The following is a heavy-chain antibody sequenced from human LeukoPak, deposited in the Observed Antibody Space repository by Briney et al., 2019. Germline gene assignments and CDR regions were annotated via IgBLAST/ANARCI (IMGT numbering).Heavy chain of an antibody. CDR2: VYSGGTS. CDR1: GASVNDYF. CDR3: AREKVLMMSDVASPCFMDV. D-gene: IGHD3-16*01. J-gene: IGHJ6*03. Sequence: SETLSVSCSVPGASVNDYFWGWIRQPPRRRLDWIGHVYSGGTSEYSPSLNGRVTISLDASNNQVSLSLTSSTAADTAVYYCAREKVLMMSDVASPCFMDVWGRGTTVTVAS. V-gene: IGHV4-59*02.